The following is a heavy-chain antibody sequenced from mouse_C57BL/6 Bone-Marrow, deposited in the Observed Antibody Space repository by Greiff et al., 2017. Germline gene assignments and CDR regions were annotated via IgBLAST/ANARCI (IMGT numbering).Heavy chain of an antibody. J-gene: IGHJ3*01. Sequence: QVHLQQPGAELVKPGASVKLSCEASGYTFTSYWMHWVKQRPGRGLAWLGRIDPNSGGTKYNEKFKSKATLTVDKPSSTAYMQLSSLTSEDSAVYYCARDLDGNLFAYWGQGTLVTVSA. CDR1: GYTFTSYW. V-gene: IGHV1-72*01. D-gene: IGHD2-1*01. CDR3: ARDLDGNLFAY. CDR2: IDPNSGGT.